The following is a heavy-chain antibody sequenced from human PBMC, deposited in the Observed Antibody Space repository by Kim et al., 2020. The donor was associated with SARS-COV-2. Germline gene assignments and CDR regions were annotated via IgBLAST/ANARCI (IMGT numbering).Heavy chain of an antibody. V-gene: IGHV3-30*02. D-gene: IGHD6-19*01. CDR3: AKGRMYSSGWIGDY. Sequence: ADSVKGRFTISRDNSKNTLYLQMNSLRAEDTAVYYCAKGRMYSSGWIGDYWGQGTLVTVSS. J-gene: IGHJ4*02.